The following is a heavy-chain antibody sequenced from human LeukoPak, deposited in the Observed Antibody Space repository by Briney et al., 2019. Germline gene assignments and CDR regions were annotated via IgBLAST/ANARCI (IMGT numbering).Heavy chain of an antibody. V-gene: IGHV3-21*01. CDR1: GFTFISYS. CDR3: ARDRAAAGIFDY. D-gene: IGHD6-13*01. Sequence: GGSLRLSCAASGFTFISYSMNWFPQAPGKGLKGVSSISSSSSYIYYADSVKGRFTISRDNAKNSLYLQMNSLRAEDTAVYYCARDRAAAGIFDYWGQGTLVTVSS. J-gene: IGHJ4*02. CDR2: ISSSSSYI.